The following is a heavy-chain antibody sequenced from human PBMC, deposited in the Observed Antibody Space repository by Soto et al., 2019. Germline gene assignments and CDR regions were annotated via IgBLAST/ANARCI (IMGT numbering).Heavy chain of an antibody. CDR3: AKMEGIIPWAYSVDY. CDR1: GFTFSDFA. CDR2: IYGGGNGP. V-gene: IGHV3-23*03. Sequence: EVQVLASGGGLVQPGGSLRLSCAATGFTFSDFAMSWVRQAPGKGLEWVSGIYGGGNGPHYADSVKGRVTISRDNSKKTLYLQMNSLRAEDTAVYYCAKMEGIIPWAYSVDYWGQGTLVTVSS. J-gene: IGHJ4*02. D-gene: IGHD2-15*01.